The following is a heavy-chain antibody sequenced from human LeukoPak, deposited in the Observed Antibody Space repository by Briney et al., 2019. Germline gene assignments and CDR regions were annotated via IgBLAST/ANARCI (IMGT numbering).Heavy chain of an antibody. CDR1: GGTFSSYG. J-gene: IGHJ3*02. CDR3: AGESGSHGAFDI. Sequence: SVKVSCKASGGTFSSYGISWVRQAPGQGLEWVAGIIPIFGAANYADEFQGRVTITTDESKSTAYVEMNSLRAEDTAAYDCAGESGSHGAFDIWGQGTMVTGSS. V-gene: IGHV1-69*05. D-gene: IGHD1-26*01. CDR2: IIPIFGAA.